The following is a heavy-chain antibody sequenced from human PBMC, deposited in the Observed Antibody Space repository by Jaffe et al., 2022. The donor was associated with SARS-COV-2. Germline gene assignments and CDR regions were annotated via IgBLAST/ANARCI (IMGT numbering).Heavy chain of an antibody. CDR2: ISVYNGNT. CDR3: ARDKGDYYDSSGYYGRLDY. V-gene: IGHV1-18*01. D-gene: IGHD3-22*01. Sequence: QVQLVQSGAEVKKPGASVKVSCKASGYTFTTYGISWVRQAPGQGLEWMGWISVYNGNTNYAQKLQGRVTMTTDTSTSTAYMELRSLRSDDTAVYYCARDKGDYYDSSGYYGRLDYWGQGTLVTVSS. CDR1: GYTFTTYG. J-gene: IGHJ4*02.